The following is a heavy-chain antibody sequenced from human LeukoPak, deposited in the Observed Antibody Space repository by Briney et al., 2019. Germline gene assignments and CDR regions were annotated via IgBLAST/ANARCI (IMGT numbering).Heavy chain of an antibody. J-gene: IGHJ3*02. CDR1: GYSFTSYW. Sequence: GEPLKISCKGSGYSFTSYWISWVRQMPGKGLEWMGIIYPGDSATRLSPSFQGQVTISADKSISTAYLQWSSLKASDPAMYYCARRVQLERYSDAFDIWGQGTMVTVSS. V-gene: IGHV5-51*01. D-gene: IGHD1-1*01. CDR3: ARRVQLERYSDAFDI. CDR2: IYPGDSAT.